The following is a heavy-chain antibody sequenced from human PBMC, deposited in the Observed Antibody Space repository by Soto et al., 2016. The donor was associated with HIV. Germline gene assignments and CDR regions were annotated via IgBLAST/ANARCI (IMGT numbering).Heavy chain of an antibody. CDR1: GFTFSSYG. Sequence: VQLVESGGGVVQPGRSLRLSCAASGFTFSSYGMHWVCQAPGKGLEWVAVIWYDGSNKYYADSVKGRFTISRDNSKNTLYLQMNSLRAEDTAVYYCARADYGSGVILYYYGMDVWGQGTTVTVSS. CDR2: IWYDGSNK. J-gene: IGHJ6*02. D-gene: IGHD3-10*01. CDR3: ARADYGSGVILYYYGMDV. V-gene: IGHV3-33*01.